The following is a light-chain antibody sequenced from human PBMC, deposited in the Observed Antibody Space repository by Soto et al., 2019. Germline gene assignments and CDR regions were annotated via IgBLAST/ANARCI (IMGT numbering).Light chain of an antibody. Sequence: EVVLTQSPATLSLSPGETATLSCRASQSVSTYLAWYQQKPGQAPRLLIYDASNRATGVPARFSGSGSGTDFTLTISSLDPEDFAVYYCQQSSNCPTFGGGTKVEIK. V-gene: IGKV3-11*01. J-gene: IGKJ4*01. CDR3: QQSSNCPT. CDR1: QSVSTY. CDR2: DAS.